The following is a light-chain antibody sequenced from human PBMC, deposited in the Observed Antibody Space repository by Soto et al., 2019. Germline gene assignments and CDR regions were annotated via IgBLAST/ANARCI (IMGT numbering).Light chain of an antibody. V-gene: IGKV1-9*01. CDR1: QGIRDY. CDR2: GAS. CDR3: QQFNAYPLT. Sequence: DIQLTQSPSFLSASVGDRVTISCRASQGIRDYLAWYQQKPGKAPKLLIYGASTLQSGVPSRFSGSASGTEFTLTISSQQPEDFATHFCQQFNAYPLTFGGGTKLEIK. J-gene: IGKJ4*01.